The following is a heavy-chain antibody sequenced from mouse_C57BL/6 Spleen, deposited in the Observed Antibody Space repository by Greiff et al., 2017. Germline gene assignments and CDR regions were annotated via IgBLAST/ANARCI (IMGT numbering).Heavy chain of an antibody. CDR3: AREGYDIAHAMDD. J-gene: IGHJ4*01. CDR1: GYTFTDYA. CDR2: FSTYFGYA. Sequence: QVQLQQSGPELVRPGVSVKISCQGSGYTFTDYAMHWVQQSHAKSLEWIGVFSTYFGYASSNQNFKDKATMPVDKSSSTAYMQLSSLTSEDSAVYYGAREGYDIAHAMDDWGQGTSVTVAS. D-gene: IGHD2-3*01. V-gene: IGHV1-67*01.